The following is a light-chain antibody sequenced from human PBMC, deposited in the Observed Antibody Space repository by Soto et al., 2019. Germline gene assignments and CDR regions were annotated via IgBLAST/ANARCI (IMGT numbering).Light chain of an antibody. J-gene: IGKJ4*01. V-gene: IGKV3D-15*01. CDR2: DAS. CDR1: QSVSIN. CDR3: QQYNNRHPLT. Sequence: EIVITQSPGTLSVSPGERATLSCRASQSVSINLAWYQQKPGQAPRLLIYDASTRATGITARFSGSGSWTEFTLTISSLQSKDFAVYYCQQYNNRHPLTFGGGTKVDIK.